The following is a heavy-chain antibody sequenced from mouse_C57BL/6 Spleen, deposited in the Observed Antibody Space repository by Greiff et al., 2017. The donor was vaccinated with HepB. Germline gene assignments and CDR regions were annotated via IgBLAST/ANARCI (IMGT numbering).Heavy chain of an antibody. CDR1: GYTFTSYS. CDR2: IDPSDSYT. CDR3: ARTTVVGEAWFAY. J-gene: IGHJ3*01. D-gene: IGHD1-1*01. Sequence: VQLQQPGAELVRPGTSVKLSCKASGYTFTSYSMHWVKQRPGQGLEWIGVIDPSDSYTNYNQKFKGKATLTVDTSSSTAYMQLSSLTSEDSAVYYCARTTVVGEAWFAYWGQGTLVTVSA. V-gene: IGHV1-59*01.